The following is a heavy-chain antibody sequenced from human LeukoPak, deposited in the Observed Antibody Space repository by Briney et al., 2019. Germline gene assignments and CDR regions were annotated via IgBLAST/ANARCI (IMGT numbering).Heavy chain of an antibody. J-gene: IGHJ4*02. Sequence: GGSLRLPCAASGLTFSSYSMNWVRQAPGKGLEWVSSISSSSSYIYYADSVKGRFTISRDNARNTLYLQMDSLRAEDTAVYYCASELAHCVGDCLQNWGQGTLVTVSS. CDR3: ASELAHCVGDCLQN. CDR2: ISSSSSYI. CDR1: GLTFSSYS. D-gene: IGHD2-21*02. V-gene: IGHV3-21*01.